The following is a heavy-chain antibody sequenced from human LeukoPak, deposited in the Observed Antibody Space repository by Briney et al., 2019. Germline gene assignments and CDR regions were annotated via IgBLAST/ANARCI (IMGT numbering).Heavy chain of an antibody. V-gene: IGHV4-61*02. J-gene: IGHJ3*02. CDR1: GGSISSGSYY. CDR3: VRGLHDSITYRAFHI. CDR2: IYTSGST. Sequence: PSQTLSLTCTVSGGSISSGSYYWSWIRQPAGKGLEWIGRIYTSGSTNSNPSLKSRVTMSVDTSKNQFSLMLNSVTAADTAVYYCVRGLHDSITYRAFHIWGQGTMVTVSS. D-gene: IGHD2/OR15-2a*01.